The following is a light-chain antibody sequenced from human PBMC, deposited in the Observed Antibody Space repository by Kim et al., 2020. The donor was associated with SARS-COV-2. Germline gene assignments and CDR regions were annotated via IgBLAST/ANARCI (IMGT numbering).Light chain of an antibody. J-gene: IGKJ2*03. V-gene: IGKV1-33*01. CDR1: QDITNY. CDR3: QQYDSLPYS. CDR2: DAS. Sequence: SASVGDRVTITCQASQDITNYLNWYQHKPGKAPKVQIYDASNLETGVPSRFSGKRSGTDFTFTISSLQPEDVATYFCQQYDSLPYSFGQGTKLEI.